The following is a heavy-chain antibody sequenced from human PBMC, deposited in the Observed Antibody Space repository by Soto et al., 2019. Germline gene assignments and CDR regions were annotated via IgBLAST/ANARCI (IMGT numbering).Heavy chain of an antibody. J-gene: IGHJ4*02. CDR2: VSGSSSYI. Sequence: GGSLRLSCAASGFTLRSYAMSWVRQAPGKGLEWVSSVSGSSSYIYYADSVKGRFTISRDNAQNSLYLQMNSLRAEDTALYYCSRVTQVVASDFDYWGQGTLVTVSS. CDR3: SRVTQVVASDFDY. V-gene: IGHV3-21*01. CDR1: GFTLRSYA. D-gene: IGHD5-12*01.